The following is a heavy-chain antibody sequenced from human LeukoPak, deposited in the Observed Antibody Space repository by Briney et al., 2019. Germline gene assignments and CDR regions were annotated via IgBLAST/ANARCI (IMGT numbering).Heavy chain of an antibody. Sequence: ASVKVSCKASGYTFTDYYMHGVRQAPGQGLEGMGWINPNSGDKNYAQQFQGRVTLTRDTSNSTAYMELSSLTSDDAAVDYCARGRYGLLSGYDYWGQGAMVTVSS. J-gene: IGHJ4*02. V-gene: IGHV1-2*02. D-gene: IGHD3-22*01. CDR1: GYTFTDYY. CDR3: ARGRYGLLSGYDY. CDR2: INPNSGDK.